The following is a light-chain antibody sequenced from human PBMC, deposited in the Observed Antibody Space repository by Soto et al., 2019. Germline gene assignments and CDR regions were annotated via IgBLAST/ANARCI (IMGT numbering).Light chain of an antibody. J-gene: IGKJ4*01. V-gene: IGKV4-1*01. CDR2: WAS. CDR1: QSVLYSSNNKNY. Sequence: DIVMTQSPDSLAVSLGERATINCKSSQSVLYSSNNKNYLAWYQQKPGQPPKLLIYWASTRESGVPDRFSRSGSGADFXLTIDTXQAXDVAVXYGQXXYSTPLTFGGGTKVEIK. CDR3: QXXYSTPLT.